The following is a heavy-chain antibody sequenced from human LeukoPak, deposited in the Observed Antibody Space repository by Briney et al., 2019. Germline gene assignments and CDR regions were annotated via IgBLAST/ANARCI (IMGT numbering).Heavy chain of an antibody. CDR1: GYTLTELS. Sequence: ASVKVSCKVSGYTLTELSMHWVRQAPGKGLEWMGWINPNSGGTNYAQKFQGRVTMTRDTSISTAYMELSRLRSDDTAVYYCARGVVVVPAAYDYWGQGTLVTVSS. D-gene: IGHD2-2*01. CDR2: INPNSGGT. CDR3: ARGVVVVPAAYDY. V-gene: IGHV1-2*02. J-gene: IGHJ4*02.